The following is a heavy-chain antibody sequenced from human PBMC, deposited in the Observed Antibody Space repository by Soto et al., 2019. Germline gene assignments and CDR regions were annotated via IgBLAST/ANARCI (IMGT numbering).Heavy chain of an antibody. CDR3: TTDRRYFDWLLYYGMDV. Sequence: GGSLRLSCAASGFTFSNAWISWVRQAPGKGLEWVGRIKSKTDGGTTDYAAPVKGRFTISRDDSKNTLYLQMNSLKTEDTAVYYCTTDRRYFDWLLYYGMDVWGQGTTVTVSS. V-gene: IGHV3-15*01. CDR1: GFTFSNAW. J-gene: IGHJ6*02. CDR2: IKSKTDGGTT. D-gene: IGHD3-9*01.